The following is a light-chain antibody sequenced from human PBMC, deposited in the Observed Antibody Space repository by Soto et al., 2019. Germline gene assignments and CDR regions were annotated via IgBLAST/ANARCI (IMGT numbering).Light chain of an antibody. CDR3: QQRSNWPPALT. V-gene: IGKV3-11*01. Sequence: EIVLTQSPATLSLSPGDSATLSCRDSQSVSSYLAWYQQKPGKAPRLLIYDASNRATGIPARFSGSGSGTDFTLNISSLEPEDFAVYYCQQRSNWPPALTFGGGTKVDIK. CDR2: DAS. J-gene: IGKJ4*01. CDR1: QSVSSY.